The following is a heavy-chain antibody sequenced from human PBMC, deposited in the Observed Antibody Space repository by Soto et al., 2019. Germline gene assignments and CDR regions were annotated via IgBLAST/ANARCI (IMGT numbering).Heavy chain of an antibody. CDR3: ARGIAAAAARGMDV. Sequence: ASVKVSCKASGYTFSSYGLSWVRQAPGQGLEWMGWISVNNGNTNYAQKLQGRVTMTADTSTSTAYMELSRLRSDDTVVYYCARGIAAAAARGMDVWGQGTTVTVSS. CDR1: GYTFSSYG. CDR2: ISVNNGNT. J-gene: IGHJ6*02. D-gene: IGHD6-13*01. V-gene: IGHV1-18*01.